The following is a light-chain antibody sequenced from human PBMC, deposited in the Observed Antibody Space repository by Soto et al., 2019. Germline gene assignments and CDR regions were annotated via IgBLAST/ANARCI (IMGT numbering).Light chain of an antibody. CDR2: EVI. J-gene: IGLJ1*01. CDR3: SSYAGSNNLYV. Sequence: QSVVTQPPSASGSPGQSVTISCTGTSSDIGGYNYVSWYQQHPGKAPKLMIYEVIKRPSGVPDRFSASRSGNTASLTVSGLQAEDEADYYCSSYAGSNNLYVFGTGTKVTVL. CDR1: SSDIGGYNY. V-gene: IGLV2-8*01.